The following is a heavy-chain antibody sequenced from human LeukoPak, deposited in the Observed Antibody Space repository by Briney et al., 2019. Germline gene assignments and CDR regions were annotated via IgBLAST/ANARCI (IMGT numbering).Heavy chain of an antibody. V-gene: IGHV4-59*12. CDR3: AREKIGYYDGSGRGWFDP. J-gene: IGHJ5*02. CDR1: GGSINSYY. CDR2: IYYSGST. D-gene: IGHD3-22*01. Sequence: SETLSLTCTVSGGSINSYYWSWIRQPPGKGLEWIGYIYYSGSTNYNPSLKSRVTISVDTSKKQFSLKLSSVTAADTAVYYCAREKIGYYDGSGRGWFDPWGQGTLVTVSS.